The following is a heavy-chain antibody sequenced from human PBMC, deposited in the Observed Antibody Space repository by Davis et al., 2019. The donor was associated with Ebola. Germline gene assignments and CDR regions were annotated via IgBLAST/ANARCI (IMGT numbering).Heavy chain of an antibody. J-gene: IGHJ6*02. D-gene: IGHD3-3*01. CDR3: ARDPRRITIFGAPGGMDV. CDR2: LNAGNSST. Sequence: ASVKVSCKASGYTFTSYAMHWVRQAPGQRLEWMGWLNAGNSSTKYSQKFQGRVTITRDTSASTAYMELSSLRHEDTAVYYCARDPRRITIFGAPGGMDVWGQGTTVTVSS. V-gene: IGHV1-3*01. CDR1: GYTFTSYA.